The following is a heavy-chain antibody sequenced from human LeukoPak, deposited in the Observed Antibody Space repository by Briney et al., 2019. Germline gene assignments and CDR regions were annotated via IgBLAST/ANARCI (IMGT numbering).Heavy chain of an antibody. D-gene: IGHD3-9*01. CDR2: ISSSGSTI. J-gene: IGHJ4*02. CDR3: ARGGLSSILTGYHAWDY. V-gene: IGHV3-48*03. Sequence: GGSLRLSCAASGLTFSSYEMNWVRQAPGKGLEWVSYISSSGSTIYYADSVKGRFTISRDNAKNSLYLQMNSLRAEDTAVYYCARGGLSSILTGYHAWDYWGQGTLVTVSS. CDR1: GLTFSSYE.